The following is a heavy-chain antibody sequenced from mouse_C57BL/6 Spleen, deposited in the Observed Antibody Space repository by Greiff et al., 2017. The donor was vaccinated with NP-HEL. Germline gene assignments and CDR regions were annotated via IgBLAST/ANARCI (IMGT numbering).Heavy chain of an antibody. V-gene: IGHV1-81*01. CDR2: IYPRSGNT. Sequence: QVQLQQSGAELARPGASVKLSCKASGYTFTSYGIRWVKQRTGQGLEWIGEIYPRSGNTYYNEKFKGKAPLTADKSSSTAYMDLRMLTSEDSDVDFCARERIYYDSFYAMDYWGQGTSVTVSS. CDR3: ARERIYYDSFYAMDY. D-gene: IGHD2-4*01. J-gene: IGHJ4*01. CDR1: GYTFTSYG.